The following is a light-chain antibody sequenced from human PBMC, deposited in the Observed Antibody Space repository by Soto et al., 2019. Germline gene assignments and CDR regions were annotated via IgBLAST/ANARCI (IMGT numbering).Light chain of an antibody. V-gene: IGLV4-69*01. CDR3: QTWGSGNWV. J-gene: IGLJ3*02. CDR1: SAHSSYA. Sequence: QLVLTQSPSASASLGASVKLTCTLSSAHSSYAIAWHQQQPEKGPRYLMKLNSDGSHTKGDGIPDRFSGSSSGAERYLTISSLQSEDEADYYCQTWGSGNWVFGGGTKVTVL. CDR2: LNSDGSH.